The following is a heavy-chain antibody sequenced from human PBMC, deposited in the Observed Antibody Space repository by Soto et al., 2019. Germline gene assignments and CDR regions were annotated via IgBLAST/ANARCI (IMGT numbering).Heavy chain of an antibody. D-gene: IGHD6-13*01. CDR2: IFPVNLDT. CDR1: GYNFTTYW. V-gene: IGHV5-51*01. Sequence: PGESLKISCKASGYNFTTYWIAWVRQVPGKGLEWMGVIFPVNLDTRYRPSFQGQVTFSVDKSTSTAYLQWSSLKASDTAMYYCARSGHATSSRYGPQDYWGQGTLVTVSS. CDR3: ARSGHATSSRYGPQDY. J-gene: IGHJ4*02.